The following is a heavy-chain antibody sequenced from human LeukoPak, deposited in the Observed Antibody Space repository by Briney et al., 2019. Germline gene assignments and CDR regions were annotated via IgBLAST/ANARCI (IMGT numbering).Heavy chain of an antibody. CDR2: ISSSGSTI. Sequence: GGSLRLSCAASGFTFSSYEMNWVRQAPGKGLEWVSYISSSGSTIYYADSVKGRFTISRDDAKNSPYLQMNSLRAEDTAVYYCAKGYYDSSGYYRGYFDYWGQGTLVTVSS. D-gene: IGHD3-22*01. V-gene: IGHV3-48*03. CDR3: AKGYYDSSGYYRGYFDY. CDR1: GFTFSSYE. J-gene: IGHJ4*02.